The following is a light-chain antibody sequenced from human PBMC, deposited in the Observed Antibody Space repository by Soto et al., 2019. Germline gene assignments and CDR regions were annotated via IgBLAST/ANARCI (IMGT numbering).Light chain of an antibody. CDR1: QSVMSNY. CDR2: AAS. J-gene: IGKJ4*01. V-gene: IGKV3-20*01. Sequence: IVLTQSPGTLSFLPGERATISCRASQSVMSNYLVWYQKKPGQAPRLLIYAASSRATGIPDRFSGSASGTDFTLTISRLEPEDFAVYYCQQYGSTTLTFGGGTKVDIK. CDR3: QQYGSTTLT.